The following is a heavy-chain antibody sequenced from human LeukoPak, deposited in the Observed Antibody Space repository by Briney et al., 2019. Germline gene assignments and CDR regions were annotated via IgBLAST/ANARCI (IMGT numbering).Heavy chain of an antibody. J-gene: IGHJ4*02. CDR3: AKEFTYGSGSYYTFDY. Sequence: GRSLRLSCAASGFTFSSYGMPWVRQAPGKGLEWVAVISYGGSNKYYADSVKGRFTISRDNSKNTLYLQMNSLRAEDTAVYYCAKEFTYGSGSYYTFDYWGQGTLVTVSS. D-gene: IGHD3-10*01. CDR1: GFTFSSYG. V-gene: IGHV3-30*18. CDR2: ISYGGSNK.